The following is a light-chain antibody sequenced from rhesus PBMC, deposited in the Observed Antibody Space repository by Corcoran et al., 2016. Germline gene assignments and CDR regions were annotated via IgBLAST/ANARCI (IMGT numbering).Light chain of an antibody. CDR2: AAS. CDR3: QQCYGFPWT. Sequence: DIQMTQSPSSLSASVGDRVTATCRSSQGIINNLAWYQQRTGKVPKLLIYAASTLHGGVPSSFCGSRFWTDFTLTIHSLQPEDFVTYYGQQCYGFPWTLSQGTKVEVK. V-gene: IGKV1S17*01. CDR1: QGIINN. J-gene: IGKJ1*01.